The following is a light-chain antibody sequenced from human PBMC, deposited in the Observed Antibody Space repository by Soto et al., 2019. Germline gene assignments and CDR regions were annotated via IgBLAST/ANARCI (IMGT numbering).Light chain of an antibody. CDR2: GAS. CDR1: QTISSN. J-gene: IGKJ2*01. V-gene: IGKV3-15*01. Sequence: EIVMTQSPATLSVSPGEGASLSCRASQTISSNLAWYQQKPGLAPRLLIHGASTRATGVPARFSGSGSGTEFTLTITSLQSEDFAVYYCQQYHNWPPQYTFGQGTQLQIK. CDR3: QQYHNWPPQYT.